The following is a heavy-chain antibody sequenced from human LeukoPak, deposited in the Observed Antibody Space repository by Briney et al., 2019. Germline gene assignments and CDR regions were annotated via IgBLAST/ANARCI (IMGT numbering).Heavy chain of an antibody. J-gene: IGHJ3*02. V-gene: IGHV1-2*02. Sequence: GASVKVFCKASGYTFTGYYMHWVRQAPGQGLEWMGWINPNSGGTNYAQKFQGRVTMTRDTSISTAYMELSRLRSDDTAVYYCARDHCSGGSCYGSDAFDIWGQGTMVTVSS. CDR1: GYTFTGYY. D-gene: IGHD2-15*01. CDR3: ARDHCSGGSCYGSDAFDI. CDR2: INPNSGGT.